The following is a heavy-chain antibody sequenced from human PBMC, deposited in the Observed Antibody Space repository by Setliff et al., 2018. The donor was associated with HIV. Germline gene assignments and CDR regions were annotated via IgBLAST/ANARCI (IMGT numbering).Heavy chain of an antibody. CDR2: ISVCNGQT. V-gene: IGHV1-18*01. CDR1: GYSFTTYG. Sequence: GASVKVSCKASGYSFTTYGISWVRQAPGQGPEWVGWISVCNGQTLYAQKVQDRITVTMDIPKDTAYMELRGLTPDDTAVYYCARGHHFYWYFDLWGPGTLVTVSS. CDR3: ARGHHFYWYFDL. J-gene: IGHJ2*01.